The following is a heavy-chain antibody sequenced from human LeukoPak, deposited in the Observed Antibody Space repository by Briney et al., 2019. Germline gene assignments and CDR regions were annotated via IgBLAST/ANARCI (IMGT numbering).Heavy chain of an antibody. Sequence: AGGSLRLSCAASGFTVSSNYMSWVRQVSGKELEWVSVIYSGGSTYYADSVKGRFTISRDNSKNTLYLQMNSLRAEDTAVYYCARGTWEPDLWGQGTLVTVSS. CDR1: GFTVSSNY. V-gene: IGHV3-66*01. D-gene: IGHD1-26*01. J-gene: IGHJ5*02. CDR2: IYSGGST. CDR3: ARGTWEPDL.